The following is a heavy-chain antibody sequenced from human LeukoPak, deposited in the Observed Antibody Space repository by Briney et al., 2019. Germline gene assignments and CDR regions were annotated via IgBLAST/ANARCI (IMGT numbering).Heavy chain of an antibody. CDR1: GFPFIEYS. Sequence: GGSLRLSCTASGFPFIEYSMNWVRQAPGKGLEWISYIGIDSGNTKYADSVRGRFTISADKAKNSLYLQMNSLRVEDTAVYYCARASIAVAYWFDPWGQGTLVTVSS. CDR2: IGIDSGNT. D-gene: IGHD6-19*01. J-gene: IGHJ5*02. V-gene: IGHV3-48*01. CDR3: ARASIAVAYWFDP.